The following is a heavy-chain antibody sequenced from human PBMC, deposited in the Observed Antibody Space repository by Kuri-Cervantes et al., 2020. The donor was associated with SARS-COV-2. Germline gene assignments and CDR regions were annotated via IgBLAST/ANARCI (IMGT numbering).Heavy chain of an antibody. V-gene: IGHV1-2*02. CDR3: ARDAVLAAGYFDY. CDR2: INPNSGGT. CDR1: GYTFTNND. D-gene: IGHD6-13*01. J-gene: IGHJ4*02. Sequence: ASVKDTCKASGYTFTNNDINWVRQASGQGLEWMGWINPNSGGTNYAQKFQGRVTMTRDTSISTAYMELSRLRSDDTAVYYCARDAVLAAGYFDYWGRGTLVTVSS.